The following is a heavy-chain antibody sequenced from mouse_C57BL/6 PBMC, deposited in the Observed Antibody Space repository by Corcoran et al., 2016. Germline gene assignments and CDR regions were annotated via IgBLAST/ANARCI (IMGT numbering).Heavy chain of an antibody. Sequence: VQLQQSGAELVRPGSSVKMSCKASGYTFTNYWIGWAKQRPGHGLEWIGDIYPGGGYTNYNEKFKGKATLTADKSSSTAYMQFSSLTSEDSAIYYCARSNDGAWFAYWGQGTLVTVSA. CDR3: ARSNDGAWFAY. J-gene: IGHJ3*01. CDR1: GYTFTNYW. D-gene: IGHD2-3*01. CDR2: IYPGGGYT. V-gene: IGHV1-63*01.